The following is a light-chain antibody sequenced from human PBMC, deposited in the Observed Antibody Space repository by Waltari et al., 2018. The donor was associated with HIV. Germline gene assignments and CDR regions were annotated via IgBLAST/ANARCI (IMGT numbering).Light chain of an antibody. Sequence: QSVLTRPPSASGTPGQRVTISCSGSSSNIGINSVHWYQQLPGAAPTLLIYTNNQRPSGVPDRFSGSKSGTSASLAISGLQSEDEADYYCAAWDDSLNGFVFGAGTKVTVL. CDR1: SSNIGINS. V-gene: IGLV1-44*01. CDR3: AAWDDSLNGFV. J-gene: IGLJ1*01. CDR2: TNN.